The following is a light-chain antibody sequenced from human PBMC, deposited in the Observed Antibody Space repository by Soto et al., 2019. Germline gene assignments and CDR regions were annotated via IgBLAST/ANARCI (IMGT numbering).Light chain of an antibody. CDR1: QSVSSN. V-gene: IGKV3D-15*01. CDR3: QQYNNWPPLT. CDR2: GAS. Sequence: ETVMTQSPATLSVSPGERATLSCRASQSVSSNLAWYQQKPGQPPRLLIYGASTRATGIPARFSGNGSGTEFTLTISSLQSEDFAVYYCQQYNNWPPLTVGGGTKVEIK. J-gene: IGKJ4*01.